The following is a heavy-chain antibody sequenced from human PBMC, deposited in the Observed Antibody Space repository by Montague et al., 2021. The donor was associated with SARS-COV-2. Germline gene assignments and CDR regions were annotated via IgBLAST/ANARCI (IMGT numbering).Heavy chain of an antibody. V-gene: IGHV5-10-1*01. CDR3: ARWDVVVVAATSWFDP. D-gene: IGHD2-15*01. J-gene: IGHJ5*02. CDR1: GYSLTSYW. Sequence: QSEAEVKKPGESLRISCKGSGYSLTSYWISWVRQMPGKGLEWMGRNDPSDSYTNYSPSFQGHVTISADKSISTAYLQWSSLKASDTAMYYCARWDVVVVAATSWFDPWGQGTLVTVSS. CDR2: NDPSDSYT.